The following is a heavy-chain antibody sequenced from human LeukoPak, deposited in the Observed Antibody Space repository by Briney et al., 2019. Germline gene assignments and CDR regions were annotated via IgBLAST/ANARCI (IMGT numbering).Heavy chain of an antibody. CDR1: EFTFSSYW. J-gene: IGHJ3*01. CDR3: AREGMVRGVPDAFDL. Sequence: GGSLRLSCAASEFTFSSYWMSWVRQAPGKGLEWVANINKDGGEKYYVDSVKGRFAISRDNAKNSLYLQMNSLRVEDTAVYYCAREGMVRGVPDAFDLWGQGTMVTISS. CDR2: INKDGGEK. V-gene: IGHV3-7*01. D-gene: IGHD3-10*01.